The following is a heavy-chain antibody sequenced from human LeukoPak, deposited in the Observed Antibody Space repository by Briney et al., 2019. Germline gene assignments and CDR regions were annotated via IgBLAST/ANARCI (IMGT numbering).Heavy chain of an antibody. Sequence: SETLSLTCTVSGGAISSYYWSWVRQPPGKGLEWIGYMFDSGSTNSNPSLKSRLTISVGTSKNQFSLKLSSVTAADTAVYYCARGGLMVHAHDAFDIWGQGTMVTVSS. CDR2: MFDSGST. J-gene: IGHJ3*02. CDR3: ARGGLMVHAHDAFDI. V-gene: IGHV4-59*08. D-gene: IGHD2-8*01. CDR1: GGAISSYY.